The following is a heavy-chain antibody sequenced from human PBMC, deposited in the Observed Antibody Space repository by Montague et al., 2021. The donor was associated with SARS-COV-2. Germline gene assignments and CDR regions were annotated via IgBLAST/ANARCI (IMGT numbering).Heavy chain of an antibody. CDR3: ARIRCITIFGVVITPYYYGMDV. V-gene: IGHV4-34*01. Sequence: SETLSLTCAVYGGSFSGYYWSWIRQPPGKGLEWIGETNHSGSTNYNPSLKSRVTISVDTSKNQFSLKLSSVTAADTAVYYCARIRCITIFGVVITPYYYGMDVWGQGTTVTVSS. CDR1: GGSFSGYY. J-gene: IGHJ6*02. D-gene: IGHD3-3*01. CDR2: TNHSGST.